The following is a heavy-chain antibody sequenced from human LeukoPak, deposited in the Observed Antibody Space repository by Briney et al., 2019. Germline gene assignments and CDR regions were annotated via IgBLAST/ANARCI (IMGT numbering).Heavy chain of an antibody. Sequence: KPSETLSLTCGVYGGSYSDYYWSWIRQPPGKGLEWIGEINHSGITNYNPSLKSRVTISLDTSKNQFSLKLSSVTAADTAVYYCAKDSYDYDSSGYYPDAFDIWGQGTMVTVSS. V-gene: IGHV4-34*01. CDR1: GGSYSDYY. D-gene: IGHD3-22*01. CDR2: INHSGIT. J-gene: IGHJ3*02. CDR3: AKDSYDYDSSGYYPDAFDI.